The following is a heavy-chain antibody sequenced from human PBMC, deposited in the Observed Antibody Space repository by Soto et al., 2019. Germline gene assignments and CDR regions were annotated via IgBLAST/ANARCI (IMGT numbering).Heavy chain of an antibody. J-gene: IGHJ4*02. CDR1: GGTFSSYA. Sequence: ASVKVSCKASGGTFSSYAISWVRQAPGQGLEWMGGIIPISATTNFAQKFQGRVTITADESTSTAYMELSSLRSEDTAVYYCAREGGLSSWAFDYWGQGTLVTVSS. CDR2: IIPISATT. CDR3: AREGGLSSWAFDY. D-gene: IGHD2-2*01. V-gene: IGHV1-69*13.